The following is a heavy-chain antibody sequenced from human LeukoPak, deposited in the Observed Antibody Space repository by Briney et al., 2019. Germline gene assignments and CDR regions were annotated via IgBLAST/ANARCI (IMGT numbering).Heavy chain of an antibody. Sequence: GGSLRLSCVGSGFSFGSYEINWVRQAPGKGLEWVSYISDIGTTTHYADSVKGRFTIFRDNAKNSVYLLMDSLMAEDTAIYYCARDRSKVTAYDDALDIWARGLWSPSLQ. CDR3: ARDRSKVTAYDDALDI. D-gene: IGHD2-21*02. CDR2: ISDIGTTT. CDR1: GFSFGSYE. V-gene: IGHV3-48*03. J-gene: IGHJ3*02.